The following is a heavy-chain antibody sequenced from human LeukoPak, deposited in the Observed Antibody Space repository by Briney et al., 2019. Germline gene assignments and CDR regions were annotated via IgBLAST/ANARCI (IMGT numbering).Heavy chain of an antibody. J-gene: IGHJ4*02. CDR1: GFTFSNYA. V-gene: IGHV3-30*18. D-gene: IGHD6-13*01. CDR3: AKGTEYSSSWYDY. CDR2: ISFDGSNK. Sequence: PGRSLRLSCAASGFTFSNYAMHWVRQAPGKGLEWVSIISFDGSNKYYADSVKGRFTISRDNSKNTLYLQMNSLRAEDTAVYYCAKGTEYSSSWYDYWGQGTLVTVSS.